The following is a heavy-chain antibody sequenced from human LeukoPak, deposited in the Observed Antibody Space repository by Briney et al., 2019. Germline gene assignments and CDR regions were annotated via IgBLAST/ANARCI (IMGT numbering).Heavy chain of an antibody. Sequence: GGSLRLSCAASGFTFSRYWMSWVRQAPGKGLEWVANIKQDGSAKYYVDSVKGRFTISRDNAKNSLYLQVNGLRADDTAVYYCARDKGSDEGSKFDYWGQGTLVTVSS. CDR2: IKQDGSAK. J-gene: IGHJ4*02. CDR1: GFTFSRYW. V-gene: IGHV3-7*03. CDR3: ARDKGSDEGSKFDY.